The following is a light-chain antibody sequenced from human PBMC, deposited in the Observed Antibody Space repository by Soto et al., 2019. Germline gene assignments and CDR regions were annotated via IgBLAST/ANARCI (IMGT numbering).Light chain of an antibody. Sequence: QSALTQPASLSGSPGQSITISCTGTSSDVGGYNYVSWYQQHPDKAPKLMIYDVSNRPSGVSNRFSGSKSGNTASLTISGLQAEDEADYHCSSYTSSSTYVFGTGTKVTVL. CDR1: SSDVGGYNY. V-gene: IGLV2-14*03. CDR3: SSYTSSSTYV. CDR2: DVS. J-gene: IGLJ1*01.